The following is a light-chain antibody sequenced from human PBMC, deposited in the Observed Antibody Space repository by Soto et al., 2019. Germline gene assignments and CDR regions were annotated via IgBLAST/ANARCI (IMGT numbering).Light chain of an antibody. CDR1: SSDVGGYNY. Sequence: QSALTQPASVSGSPGQSITISCTGTSSDVGGYNYVSWYQQHPGKAPKLIIYEVSNRPSGISNRFSGSKSGNTASLTISGLQAEDEADYYCSSYTSSNTLVFGTGTKVTVL. J-gene: IGLJ1*01. V-gene: IGLV2-14*01. CDR3: SSYTSSNTLV. CDR2: EVS.